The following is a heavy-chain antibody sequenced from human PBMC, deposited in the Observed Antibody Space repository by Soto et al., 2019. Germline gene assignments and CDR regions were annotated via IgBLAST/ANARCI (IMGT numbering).Heavy chain of an antibody. V-gene: IGHV1-46*01. D-gene: IGHD5-18*01. CDR1: GYTFTSYY. CDR3: ARAKSAYSYGLRFDY. CDR2: INPSGGST. J-gene: IGHJ4*02. Sequence: ASVKVSCKASGYTFTSYYMHWVRQAPGQGLEWMGIINPSGGSTSYAQKFQGRVTVTRDTSTSTVYMELSSLRSEDTAVYYCARAKSAYSYGLRFDYWGQGTLVTVSS.